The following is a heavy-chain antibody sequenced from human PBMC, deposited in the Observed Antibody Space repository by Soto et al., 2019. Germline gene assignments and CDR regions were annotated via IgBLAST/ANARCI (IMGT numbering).Heavy chain of an antibody. J-gene: IGHJ3*02. CDR2: IAYSGDT. D-gene: IGHD3-16*02. Sequence: PSETLSLTCAVSGGSIISADSYWFWIRKHPGKGLEWIGYIAYSGDTYYNPSLESRVTISLDTSKNQFSLRLESVTAADTAIYYCVTGFGYVWGRYRLDSGDNDFDIWGQGTMVTVSS. CDR3: VTGFGYVWGRYRLDSGDNDFDI. V-gene: IGHV4-31*11. CDR1: GGSIISADSY.